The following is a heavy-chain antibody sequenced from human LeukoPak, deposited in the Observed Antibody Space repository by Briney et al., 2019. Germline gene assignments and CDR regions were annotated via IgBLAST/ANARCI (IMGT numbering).Heavy chain of an antibody. V-gene: IGHV3-49*04. Sequence: GGSLRLSCAASGFTFSSYSMNWVRQAPGKGLEWVGFIRSKAYGGTTEYAASVKGRFTISRDDSKSIAYLQMHSLKTEDTAVYYCNNNNYDSSGHTILFDYWGQGTLVTVSS. J-gene: IGHJ4*02. CDR3: NNNNYDSSGHTILFDY. CDR2: IRSKAYGGTT. CDR1: GFTFSSYS. D-gene: IGHD3-22*01.